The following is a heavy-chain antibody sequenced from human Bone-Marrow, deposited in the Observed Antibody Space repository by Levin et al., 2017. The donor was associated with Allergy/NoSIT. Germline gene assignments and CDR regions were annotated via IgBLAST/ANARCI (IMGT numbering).Heavy chain of an antibody. D-gene: IGHD3-9*01. CDR3: AATMYYNIFTGFHY. CDR2: IVVGSGNT. CDR1: GSMFSSSA. V-gene: IGHV1-58*01. J-gene: IGHJ4*02. Sequence: SVKVSCKAPGSMFSSSAVQWVRQARGQGLEWIGWIVVGSGNTNYAQKFQERVTITKDMSTNTVYMELSSLRSEDTAVYYCAATMYYNIFTGFHYWGRGTLVTVSS.